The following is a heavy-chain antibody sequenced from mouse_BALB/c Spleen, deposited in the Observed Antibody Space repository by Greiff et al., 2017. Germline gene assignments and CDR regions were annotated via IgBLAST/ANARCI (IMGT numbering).Heavy chain of an antibody. Sequence: EVNVVESGGGLVKPGGSLKLSCAASGFAFSSYDMSWVRQTPEKRLEWVAYISSGGGSTYYPDTVKGRFTISRDNAKNTLYLQMSSLKSEDTAMYYCARHEGGKDAMDYWGQGTSVTVSS. CDR2: ISSGGGST. CDR3: ARHEGGKDAMDY. V-gene: IGHV5-12-1*01. CDR1: GFAFSSYD. J-gene: IGHJ4*01. D-gene: IGHD1-1*02.